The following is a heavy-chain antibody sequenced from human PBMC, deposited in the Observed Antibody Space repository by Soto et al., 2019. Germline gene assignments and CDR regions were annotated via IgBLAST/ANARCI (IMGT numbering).Heavy chain of an antibody. CDR3: VSQRTTVLTQAYFDY. V-gene: IGHV4-39*01. CDR2: VYYRGRS. CDR1: GGSVTNGSYY. J-gene: IGHJ4*02. D-gene: IGHD4-17*01. Sequence: SETLSLTCTVSGGSVTNGSYYWAWIRHSPGKGLEWIGSVYYRGRSYSKSSVKSRVTISVDTSKNQFSLNFNSVTASDTALYYCVSQRTTVLTQAYFDYWGPGALVTVSS.